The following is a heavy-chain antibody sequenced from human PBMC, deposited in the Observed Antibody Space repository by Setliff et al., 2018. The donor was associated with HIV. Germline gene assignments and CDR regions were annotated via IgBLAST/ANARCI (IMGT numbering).Heavy chain of an antibody. V-gene: IGHV4-59*01. CDR2: IYTSGST. CDR1: GGSISSYY. D-gene: IGHD6-13*01. J-gene: IGHJ6*03. Sequence: PSETLSLTCTVSGGSISSYYWNWIRQPPGKGLEWIGYIYTSGSTDYNPSLKSRVTISVDTSKSQVSLKLSSVTAADTAVYYCARGARLLAGYSDRWDYYYMAVWGKGTTVTVSS. CDR3: ARGARLLAGYSDRWDYYYMAV.